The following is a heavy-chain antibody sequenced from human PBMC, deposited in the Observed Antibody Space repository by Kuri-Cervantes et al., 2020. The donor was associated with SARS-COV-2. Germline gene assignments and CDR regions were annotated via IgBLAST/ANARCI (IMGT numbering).Heavy chain of an antibody. CDR3: ARNGYYYDSSGYFTDY. CDR1: GFTFSSYD. J-gene: IGHJ4*02. CDR2: IGSYGVTT. V-gene: IGHV3-64*04. Sequence: GESLKISCAASGFTFSSYDMSWVRQAPGKGLEWVSGIGSYGVTTYYADSVKGRFTISRDNSKNTLYLQMNSLRAEDTAVYYCARNGYYYDSSGYFTDYWGQGTLVTVSS. D-gene: IGHD3-22*01.